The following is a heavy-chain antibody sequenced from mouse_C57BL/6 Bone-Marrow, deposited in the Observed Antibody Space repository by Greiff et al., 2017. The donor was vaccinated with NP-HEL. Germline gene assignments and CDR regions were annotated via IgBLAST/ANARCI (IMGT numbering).Heavy chain of an antibody. V-gene: IGHV1-18*01. CDR3: ARSGTAQATDYAMDY. CDR1: GYTFTDYN. J-gene: IGHJ4*01. Sequence: EVQLQQSGPELVKPGASVKIPCKASGYTFTDYNMDWVKQSHGKSLEWIGDINPNNGGTIYNQKFKGKATLTVDKSSSTAYMELRSLTSEDTAVYYCARSGTAQATDYAMDYWGQGTSVTVSS. D-gene: IGHD3-2*02. CDR2: INPNNGGT.